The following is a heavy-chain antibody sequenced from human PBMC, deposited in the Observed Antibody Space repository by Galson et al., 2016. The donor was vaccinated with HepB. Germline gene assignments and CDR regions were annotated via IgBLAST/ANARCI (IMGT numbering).Heavy chain of an antibody. J-gene: IGHJ5*02. CDR2: IYHTGTS. CDR3: ARASIIPGARMIFDP. CDR1: GASISDSNW. D-gene: IGHD2-2*01. V-gene: IGHV4-4*02. Sequence: SETLSLTCAVSGASISDSNWWTWVRQVPEKGLEWLGEIYHTGTSNNNPFLSSRFTLSVDKSRNQFPLNVTSVTAADTAVYYCARASIIPGARMIFDPWGQGTLVTVSS.